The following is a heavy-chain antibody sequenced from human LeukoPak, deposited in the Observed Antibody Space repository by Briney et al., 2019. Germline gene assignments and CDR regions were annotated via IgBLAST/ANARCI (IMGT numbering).Heavy chain of an antibody. V-gene: IGHV1-69*04. D-gene: IGHD3-9*01. CDR3: AEGSEYFVFPYYYGMDV. J-gene: IGHJ6*02. CDR1: GGTFSSYA. Sequence: GASVKVSCMASGGTFSSYAISWVRQAPGQGLEWMGRIIPIFGIANYAQKFQGRVTITADKSTSTAYMELSSLRSEDTAVYYCAEGSEYFVFPYYYGMDVWGQGTTVTVSS. CDR2: IIPIFGIA.